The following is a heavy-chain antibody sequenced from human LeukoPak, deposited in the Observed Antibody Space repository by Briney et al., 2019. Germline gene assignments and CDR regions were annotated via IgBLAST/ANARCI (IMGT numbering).Heavy chain of an antibody. CDR2: ISSSGGRT. J-gene: IGHJ4*02. CDR1: GFTFNNYA. CDR3: ATSRFYLES. Sequence: PGGSLRLSCAASGFTFNNYAMGWVRQAPGKGLEWVSTISSSGGRTYYADSVKGRFTFSRDDSKNTLYLQMNSLRAEDTAVYYCATSRFYLESWGQGTLVTVSS. V-gene: IGHV3-23*01.